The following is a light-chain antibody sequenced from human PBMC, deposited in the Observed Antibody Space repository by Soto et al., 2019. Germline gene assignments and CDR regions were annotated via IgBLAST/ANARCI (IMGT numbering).Light chain of an antibody. CDR1: RSVSTN. J-gene: IGKJ4*01. Sequence: DIILTQSPAIVSVSPGERATLSCRASRSVSTNLAWYQHKHGQAPMLLIYGASTRVTDIPARFSGSGSGTDFTLTINYLKSEDFGVYYCQQYDKSLPPVTFGGGTKVEI. V-gene: IGKV3-15*01. CDR3: QQYDKSLPPVT. CDR2: GAS.